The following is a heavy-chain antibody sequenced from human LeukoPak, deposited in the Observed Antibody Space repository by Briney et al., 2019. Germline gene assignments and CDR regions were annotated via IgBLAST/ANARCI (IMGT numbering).Heavy chain of an antibody. CDR2: IYYSGST. CDR1: GGSISSYY. Sequence: KSSETLSLTCTVSGGSISSYYWSWIRQPPGKGLEWIGYIYYSGSTNYNPSLKSRVTISVDTSKNQFSLNLSSVTAADTAVYYCAGTTPAGWFDPWGQGTLVTVSS. CDR3: AGTTPAGWFDP. J-gene: IGHJ5*02. D-gene: IGHD6-19*01. V-gene: IGHV4-59*08.